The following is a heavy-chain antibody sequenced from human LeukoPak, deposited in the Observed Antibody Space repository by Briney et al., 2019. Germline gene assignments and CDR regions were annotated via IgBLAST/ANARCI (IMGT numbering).Heavy chain of an antibody. CDR1: GYSFTGSY. J-gene: IGHJ4*02. Sequence: GASVKVSCKASGYSFTGSYMHWVRQAPGQGLEWMGWINPNSGGTNYAQKFQGRVTMTRDTSISTAYMELSRLRSDDTAVYYCARVMWDGDYFDYWGQGTLVTVSS. V-gene: IGHV1-2*02. CDR2: INPNSGGT. D-gene: IGHD1-26*01. CDR3: ARVMWDGDYFDY.